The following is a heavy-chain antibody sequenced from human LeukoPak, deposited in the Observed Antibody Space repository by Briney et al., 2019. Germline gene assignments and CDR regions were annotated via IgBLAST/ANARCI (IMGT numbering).Heavy chain of an antibody. CDR2: IYHNGST. CDR1: GYSISSGYY. J-gene: IGHJ4*02. CDR3: ARFGGYSYGFDY. Sequence: SETLSLTCTVSGYSISSGYYWGWIRQPPGRGLEWIGNIYHNGSTDYNPSLKSRVTISVDTSKNQFSLKLSSVTAADTAVYYCARFGGYSYGFDYWGQGTLVTVSS. V-gene: IGHV4-38-2*02. D-gene: IGHD5-18*01.